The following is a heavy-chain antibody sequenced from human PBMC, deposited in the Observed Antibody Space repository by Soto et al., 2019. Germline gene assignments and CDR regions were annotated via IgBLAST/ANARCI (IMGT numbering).Heavy chain of an antibody. J-gene: IGHJ4*02. CDR2: ILPRLGLT. CDR3: ARDRYSYDVGLFYESAD. D-gene: IGHD3-16*01. Sequence: QVQLVQSGAEVKKPGSSVKVSCKASGGTFGNYGISWVRQAPGHGLEWIGGILPRLGLTKSAHGFQGRVTSIADKSTNTAYMELSSLRPEDTALLYCARDRYSYDVGLFYESADWGQGTMVTVSS. CDR1: GGTFGNYG. V-gene: IGHV1-69*09.